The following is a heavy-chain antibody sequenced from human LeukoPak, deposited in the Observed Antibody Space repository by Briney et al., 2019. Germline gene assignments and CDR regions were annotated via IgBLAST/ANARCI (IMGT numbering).Heavy chain of an antibody. J-gene: IGHJ6*02. V-gene: IGHV1-18*01. CDR3: ARSGLTLRLGTHSKPGGMDV. CDR2: ISAYNGNT. CDR1: GYTFTSYG. Sequence: ASVKVFCKASGYTFTSYGISWVRQAPGQGLEWMGWISAYNGNTNYAQKLQGRVTMTTDTSTSTAYMELRSLRSDDTAVYYCARSGLTLRLGTHSKPGGMDVWGQGTTVTVSS. D-gene: IGHD3-16*01.